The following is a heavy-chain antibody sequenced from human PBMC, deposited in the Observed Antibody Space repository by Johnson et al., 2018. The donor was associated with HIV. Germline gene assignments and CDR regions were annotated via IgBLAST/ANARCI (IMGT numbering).Heavy chain of an antibody. V-gene: IGHV3-NL1*01. CDR2: IYSGGST. CDR3: ARDELGEDAFDI. J-gene: IGHJ3*02. Sequence: QVQLVESGGGVVQPGRSLRVSCVASGFTLSSYAMHWVRQAPGKGLEWVSVIYSGGSTYYADSVKGRFTISRDNSKNTLYLQMNSLRAEDTAVYYCARDELGEDAFDIWGQGTMVTVSS. CDR1: GFTLSSYA. D-gene: IGHD3-16*01.